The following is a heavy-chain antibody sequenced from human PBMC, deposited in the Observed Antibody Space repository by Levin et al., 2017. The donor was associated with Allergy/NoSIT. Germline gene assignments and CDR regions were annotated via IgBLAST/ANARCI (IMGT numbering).Heavy chain of an antibody. CDR2: SIPIFGTP. D-gene: IGHD5-12*01. CDR3: ATRPTGLRLAKISYYFDY. V-gene: IGHV1-69*13. J-gene: IGHJ4*02. CDR1: GGTFNRLA. Sequence: ASVKVSCKASGGTFNRLAINWVRQAPGQGLEWMGGSIPIFGTPNYAQKFQGRVTMIADESTSTASMELSSLRSEDTAIYYCATRPTGLRLAKISYYFDYWGQGTLVTVSS.